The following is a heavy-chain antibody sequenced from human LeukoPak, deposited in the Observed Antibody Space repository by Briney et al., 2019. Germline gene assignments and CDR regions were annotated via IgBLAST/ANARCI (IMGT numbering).Heavy chain of an antibody. CDR3: ARIYDLLTGILSRYYFDY. J-gene: IGHJ4*02. V-gene: IGHV1-18*01. D-gene: IGHD3-9*01. CDR2: MNAYSGNT. Sequence: GASVKVSCKASGYTFTSYGITWVRQAPGQGLEWMGWMNAYSGNTNYAQNLQGRVTMTTDTSTSTAYMELRSLRSDDTAVYYCARIYDLLTGILSRYYFDYWGQGTLVTVSS. CDR1: GYTFTSYG.